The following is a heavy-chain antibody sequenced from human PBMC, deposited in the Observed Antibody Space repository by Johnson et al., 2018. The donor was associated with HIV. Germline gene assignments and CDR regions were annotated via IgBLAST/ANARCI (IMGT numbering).Heavy chain of an antibody. Sequence: QVQLVESGGGLVQPDRSLRLSCAASEFSLSNYAMHWVRLAPGKGLQWMAVISYDAGKKYYADSVRGRFTISRDNAKNPLYLQMNSLRAEDTALYYCAKDRGLSPPGDAFDIWGQGTMVTVSS. D-gene: IGHD3/OR15-3a*01. J-gene: IGHJ3*02. CDR3: AKDRGLSPPGDAFDI. V-gene: IGHV3-30*04. CDR2: ISYDAGKK. CDR1: EFSLSNYA.